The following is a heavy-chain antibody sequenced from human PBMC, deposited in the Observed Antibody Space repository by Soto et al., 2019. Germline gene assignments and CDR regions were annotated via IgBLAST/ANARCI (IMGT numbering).Heavy chain of an antibody. V-gene: IGHV3-23*01. J-gene: IGHJ4*02. CDR2: ISGSGGIT. CDR3: AKDLLLGLVDWLFDY. CDR1: GFTFSSYA. D-gene: IGHD3-9*01. Sequence: EVQLLESGGGLVQPGGSLRLSCAASGFTFSSYAMSWVRQAPGKGLEWVSAISGSGGITYYADSVKGRFTISRDNSKNTLYLHMNSLRAEDTAVYYCAKDLLLGLVDWLFDYWGQGTLVTVSS.